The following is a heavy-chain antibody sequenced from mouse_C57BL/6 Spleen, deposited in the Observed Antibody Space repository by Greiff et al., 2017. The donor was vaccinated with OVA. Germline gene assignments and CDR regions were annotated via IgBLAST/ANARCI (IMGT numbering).Heavy chain of an antibody. J-gene: IGHJ3*01. CDR3: ASRGYYGSSYGFAY. V-gene: IGHV1-18*01. CDR2: INPNNGGT. D-gene: IGHD1-1*01. Sequence: VQLQQSGPELVKPGASVKIPCKASGYTFTDYNMDWVKQSHGKSLEWIGDINPNNGGTIYNQKFKGKATLTVDKSSSTAYMELRSLTSEDTAVYYCASRGYYGSSYGFAYWGQGTLVTVSA. CDR1: GYTFTDYN.